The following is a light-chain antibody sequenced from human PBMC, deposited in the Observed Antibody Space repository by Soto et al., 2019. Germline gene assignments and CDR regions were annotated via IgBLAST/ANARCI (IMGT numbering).Light chain of an antibody. V-gene: IGKV3-20*01. CDR2: HAS. CDR3: QQYGTFAFS. CDR1: QVVSSSY. Sequence: EIVLTQSPGTLSLSPGESATLSCRANQVVSSSYLAWYQQKPGQAPRLLIYHASDRAIGIPDRFSGSGSGTDFTLTITRLEPEDVALCYCQQYGTFAFSFGQGTKLEIK. J-gene: IGKJ2*01.